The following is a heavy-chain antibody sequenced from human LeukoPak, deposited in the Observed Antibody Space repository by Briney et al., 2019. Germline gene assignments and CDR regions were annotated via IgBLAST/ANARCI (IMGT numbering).Heavy chain of an antibody. J-gene: IGHJ4*02. V-gene: IGHV4-39*07. CDR2: IYYSGST. Sequence: PSETLSLTCTVSGGSISSSSYYWGWIRQPPGKGLEWIGSIYYSGSTYYNPSLKSRVTISVDTSKNQFSLKLGSVTAADTAVYYCARGARGLAPLAFDYWGQGTLVTVSS. D-gene: IGHD3/OR15-3a*01. CDR1: GGSISSSSYY. CDR3: ARGARGLAPLAFDY.